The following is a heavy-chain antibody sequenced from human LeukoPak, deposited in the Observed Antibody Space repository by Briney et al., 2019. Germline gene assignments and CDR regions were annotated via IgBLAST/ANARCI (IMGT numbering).Heavy chain of an antibody. J-gene: IGHJ3*02. CDR1: GFTFSSYW. CDR3: AREVVQQLNTRHDAFDI. D-gene: IGHD6-13*01. V-gene: IGHV3-7*01. Sequence: GGSLRLSCAASGFTFSSYWMSWVRQAPGKGLEWVANIKQDGSEKYYVDSVKGRFTISRDNAKNSLYLQMNSLRAEDTAVYYCAREVVQQLNTRHDAFDIWGQGTMVTVSS. CDR2: IKQDGSEK.